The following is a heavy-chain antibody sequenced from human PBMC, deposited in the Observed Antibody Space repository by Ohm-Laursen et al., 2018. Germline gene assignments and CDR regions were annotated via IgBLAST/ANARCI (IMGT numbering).Heavy chain of an antibody. V-gene: IGHV4-34*01. Sequence: LRLSCTASGFTFSSYAMSWVRQAPGKGLEWIGEINHIGRTNYNPSLKSRVTISVDTYKNQFSLKLSSVTAADTAMYYCARGRQQWPDYWGQGTLVTVSS. CDR3: ARGRQQWPDY. CDR1: GFTFSSYA. J-gene: IGHJ4*02. CDR2: INHIGRT. D-gene: IGHD6-19*01.